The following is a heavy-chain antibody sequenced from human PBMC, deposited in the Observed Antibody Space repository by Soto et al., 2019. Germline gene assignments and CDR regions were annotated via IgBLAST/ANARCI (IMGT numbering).Heavy chain of an antibody. V-gene: IGHV3-23*01. J-gene: IGHJ6*02. Sequence: EVQLLESGGGLVQPGGSLRLSCAASGFTFSTYAMAWVRQAPGRGLEWVSTISGRNADTYYADSVKGRFIISRDNAKNALYLQMSSLRAEDTAIFYCAKDASSITIMAVSRGLDVWGQGTTVTVSS. CDR3: AKDASSITIMAVSRGLDV. CDR1: GFTFSTYA. CDR2: ISGRNADT. D-gene: IGHD3-10*01.